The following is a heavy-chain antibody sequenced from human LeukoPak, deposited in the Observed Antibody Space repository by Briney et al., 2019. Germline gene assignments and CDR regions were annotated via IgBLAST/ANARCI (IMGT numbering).Heavy chain of an antibody. Sequence: ASVKVSCKASGYTFTSYDINWVRQATGQGLEWMGWTNPNSGNTGYAQKFQGRVTITRNTSISTAYMELSSLRSEDTAVYYCARPSPYYDILTGYYDYGSFDYWGQGTLVTVSS. V-gene: IGHV1-8*03. CDR3: ARPSPYYDILTGYYDYGSFDY. D-gene: IGHD3-9*01. CDR1: GYTFTSYD. CDR2: TNPNSGNT. J-gene: IGHJ4*02.